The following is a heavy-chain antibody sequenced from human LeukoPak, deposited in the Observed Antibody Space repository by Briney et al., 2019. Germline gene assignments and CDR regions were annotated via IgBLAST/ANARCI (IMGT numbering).Heavy chain of an antibody. CDR1: GGSISSHY. Sequence: PSETLSLTCTVSGGSISSHYWSWIRQPPGKGLEWIGYIYYSGSTNYNPSLKSRVTMSVDTSKNQFSLKLSSVTAADTAVYYCAREKLNIMNWFDPWGQGTLVTVSS. J-gene: IGHJ5*02. D-gene: IGHD3-10*01. CDR3: AREKLNIMNWFDP. CDR2: IYYSGST. V-gene: IGHV4-59*11.